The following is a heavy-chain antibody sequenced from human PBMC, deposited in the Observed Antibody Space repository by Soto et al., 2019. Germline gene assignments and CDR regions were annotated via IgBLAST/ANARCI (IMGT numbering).Heavy chain of an antibody. CDR2: ISYDGSNK. D-gene: IGHD3-22*01. J-gene: IGHJ3*02. Sequence: QVQLVESGGGVVQPGRSLRLSCAASGFTFSSYAMHWVRQAPGKGLEWVAVISYDGSNKYYADSVKGRFTISRDNSKNTLYLLMNSLRAEDTAVYYCARERSDSSGYSDAFDIWGQGTIVTVSS. CDR1: GFTFSSYA. V-gene: IGHV3-30-3*01. CDR3: ARERSDSSGYSDAFDI.